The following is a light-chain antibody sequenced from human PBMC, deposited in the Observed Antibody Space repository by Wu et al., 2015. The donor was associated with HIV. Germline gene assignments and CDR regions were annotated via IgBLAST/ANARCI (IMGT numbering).Light chain of an antibody. V-gene: IGKV3-15*01. CDR2: GAS. CDR1: QSVSSN. CDR3: QQYNNWPPVT. J-gene: IGKJ4*01. Sequence: EIVMTQSPATLSVSPGERATLSCRASQSVSSNLAWYQQKPGQAPRLLIYGASTRATGIPARFSGSGSGTEFTLTINSMQSEDFAVYYCQQYNNWPPVTFGGGTKVEIK.